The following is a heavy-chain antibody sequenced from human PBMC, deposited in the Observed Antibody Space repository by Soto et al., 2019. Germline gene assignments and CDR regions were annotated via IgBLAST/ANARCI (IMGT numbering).Heavy chain of an antibody. D-gene: IGHD3-3*01. CDR2: ISGDGRST. CDR1: GFTFINYA. CDR3: AKTPFGMLIDANWFDP. V-gene: IGHV3-23*01. J-gene: IGHJ5*02. Sequence: HLLESGGGLVQPGGSLRLSCAASGFTFINYAMTWVRQAPGKGLEWVSGISGDGRSTNYADSVKGRFTISRANSKNTLYLQMNRLRAEDTAVYFCAKTPFGMLIDANWFDPWGQGTLVTVSS.